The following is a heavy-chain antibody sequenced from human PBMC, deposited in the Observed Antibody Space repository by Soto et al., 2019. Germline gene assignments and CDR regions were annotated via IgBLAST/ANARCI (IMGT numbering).Heavy chain of an antibody. D-gene: IGHD6-19*01. Sequence: GGSLRLSCAASVFTFSSYAMSWVRQAPGKGLEWVSAISGSGGSTYYADSVKGRFTISRDNSKNTLYLQMNSLRAEDTAVYYCAKSPGIAVAGIPYCFDYWGQGTLVTVSS. CDR3: AKSPGIAVAGIPYCFDY. V-gene: IGHV3-23*01. J-gene: IGHJ4*02. CDR2: ISGSGGST. CDR1: VFTFSSYA.